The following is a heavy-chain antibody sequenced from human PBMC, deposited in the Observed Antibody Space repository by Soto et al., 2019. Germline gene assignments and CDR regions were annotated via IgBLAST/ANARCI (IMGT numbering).Heavy chain of an antibody. CDR1: GFSFRTYG. J-gene: IGHJ3*01. V-gene: IGHV3-33*01. Sequence: QLQLVDSGGGLVQPGTSLRLSCAVSGFSFRTYGFHWVRQPPGKGLQWVAVISPKGHSDSVEGRFTISRDNSKDTLYLQMNNLRAEDTAVYYCARDDAFANENAFDLWGQGTKVTVSS. D-gene: IGHD1-1*01. CDR3: ARDDAFANENAFDL. CDR2: ISPK.